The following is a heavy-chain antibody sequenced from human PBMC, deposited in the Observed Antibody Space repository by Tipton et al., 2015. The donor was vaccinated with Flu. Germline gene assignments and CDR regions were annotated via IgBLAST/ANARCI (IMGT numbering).Heavy chain of an antibody. CDR3: ARGVVRYHFDY. CDR1: GGSISSSSYY. Sequence: LRLSCTVSGGSISSSSYYWGWIRQPPGKGLEWIGSIYYSGSTYYNPSLKSRVTISVDTSKNQFSLKLSSVTAADTAVYYCARGVVRYHFDYWGQGTLVTVSS. D-gene: IGHD3-10*01. CDR2: IYYSGST. V-gene: IGHV4-39*07. J-gene: IGHJ4*02.